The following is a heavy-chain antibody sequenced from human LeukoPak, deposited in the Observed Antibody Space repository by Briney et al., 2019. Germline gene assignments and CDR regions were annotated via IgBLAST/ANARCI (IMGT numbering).Heavy chain of an antibody. J-gene: IGHJ3*02. Sequence: ASVKVSCKASGYTFINYYIHWVRQAPGQGLEWMGMINPSGGSTTYAQKFQGRVTMTRHMSTSTVYMELSSLRSEDTAVYYCARGGFSPRGAFDIWGQGTMVTVSS. CDR2: INPSGGST. CDR1: GYTFINYY. CDR3: ARGGFSPRGAFDI. V-gene: IGHV1-46*01.